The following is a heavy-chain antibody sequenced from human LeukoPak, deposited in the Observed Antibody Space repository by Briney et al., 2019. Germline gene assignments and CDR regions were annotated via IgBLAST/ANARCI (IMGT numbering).Heavy chain of an antibody. CDR2: LYYTGTT. CDR3: ARSLTDYSSGWYFDS. CDR1: GGSISSSSYY. V-gene: IGHV4-39*01. D-gene: IGHD6-19*01. J-gene: IGHJ4*02. Sequence: SGTLSLTCTVSGGSISSSSYYWGWLRQPPGKGLEWIGSLYYTGTTYYNPSLKSRVTISVDTSKNQFSLNLTSVTAADTAVYYCARSLTDYSSGWYFDSWGQGTLVTVSS.